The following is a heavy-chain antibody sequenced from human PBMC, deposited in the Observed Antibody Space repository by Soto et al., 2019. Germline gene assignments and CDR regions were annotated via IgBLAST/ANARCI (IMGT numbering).Heavy chain of an antibody. Sequence: SETLSLTCTVSGGSISSGDYYWSWIRQPQGKGREWIGYNYYSGSTYYNPSLKRRVTVSADTSKNQFSLRLGPVTAAATAVYYCARAGDTAMMDWSQGPLVTVSS. CDR3: ARAGDTAMMD. CDR1: GGSISSGDYY. CDR2: NYYSGST. D-gene: IGHD5-18*01. V-gene: IGHV4-30-4*08. J-gene: IGHJ4*02.